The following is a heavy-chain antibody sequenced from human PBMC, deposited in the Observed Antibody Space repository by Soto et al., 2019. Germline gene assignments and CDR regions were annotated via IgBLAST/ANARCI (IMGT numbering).Heavy chain of an antibody. CDR3: ARVAVDIVPTTLNWFDP. V-gene: IGHV1-18*04. Sequence: QVQLVQSGAEVKKPGASVKVSCKASGYTFTSYGISWVRQAPGQGLEWMGWISAYNGNTNYAQKLQGRVTMTTDTSTSTAYMELRSLRSDDTAVYYCARVAVDIVPTTLNWFDPWGQGTLVTVSS. CDR2: ISAYNGNT. D-gene: IGHD5-12*01. J-gene: IGHJ5*02. CDR1: GYTFTSYG.